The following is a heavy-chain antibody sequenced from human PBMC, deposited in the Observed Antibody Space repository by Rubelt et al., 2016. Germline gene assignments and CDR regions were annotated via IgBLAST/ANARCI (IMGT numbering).Heavy chain of an antibody. Sequence: GGGLVQPGGSLRLSCAASGFTFSSYGMSWVRQSPGKGLEWVSGISGSGGTTYYANSVKGRFTISRENSKNTLYLQMNSLRAEDTAVYYCATRGVITLPNDAFDIWGQGTMVTVSS. CDR1: GFTFSSYG. CDR3: ATRGVITLPNDAFDI. J-gene: IGHJ3*02. CDR2: ISGSGGTT. D-gene: IGHD3-10*01. V-gene: IGHV3-23*01.